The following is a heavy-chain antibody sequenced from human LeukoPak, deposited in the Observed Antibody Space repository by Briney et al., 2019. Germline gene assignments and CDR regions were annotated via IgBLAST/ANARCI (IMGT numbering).Heavy chain of an antibody. CDR2: ISSSISTI. CDR3: ARVRGSYYLDY. CDR1: GFTFSSYS. Sequence: GGSLRLSCAASGFTFSSYSMNWVRQTPGKGLEWVSYISSSISTIYYADSVKGRFTISRDNAKNPLYLQMNSLRAEDTAVYYCARVRGSYYLDYWGQGTLVTVSS. V-gene: IGHV3-48*01. J-gene: IGHJ4*02. D-gene: IGHD1-26*01.